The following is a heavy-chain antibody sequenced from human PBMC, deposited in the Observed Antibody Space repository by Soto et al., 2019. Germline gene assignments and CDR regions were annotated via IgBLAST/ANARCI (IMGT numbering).Heavy chain of an antibody. CDR1: GFTFTSSA. CDR3: AASTYYYGSDPGYYYYYMDV. Sequence: GASVKVSCKASGFTFTSSAMQWVRQARGQRLEWIGWIVVGSGNTNYAQKFQERVTITRDMSTSTAYMELSSLRSEDTAVYYCAASTYYYGSDPGYYYYYMDVWGKGTTVTVSS. J-gene: IGHJ6*03. V-gene: IGHV1-58*02. CDR2: IVVGSGNT. D-gene: IGHD3-10*01.